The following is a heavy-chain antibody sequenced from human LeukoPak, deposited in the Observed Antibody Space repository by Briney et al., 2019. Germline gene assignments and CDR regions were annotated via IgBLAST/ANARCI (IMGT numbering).Heavy chain of an antibody. D-gene: IGHD3-10*01. J-gene: IGHJ4*02. V-gene: IGHV4-34*01. CDR1: GGSFSGYY. Sequence: SETLSLTCAVYGGSFSGYYWSWIRQPPGKGLEWIGEINHSGSTNYNPSLKSRLTISVDTSKNQFSLSLSSVTAAGTAVYCCARESISMVRGVTPFDYWGQGTLVTVSS. CDR2: INHSGST. CDR3: ARESISMVRGVTPFDY.